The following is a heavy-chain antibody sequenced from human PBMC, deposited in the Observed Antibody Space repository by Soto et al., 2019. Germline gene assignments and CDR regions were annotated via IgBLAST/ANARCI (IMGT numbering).Heavy chain of an antibody. J-gene: IGHJ6*02. CDR1: GYTFTSYG. Sequence: ASVKVSCKASGYTFTSYGISWVRQAPGRGLEWMGWISAYNGNTNYAQKLQGRVTMTTDTSTSTAYMELRSLRSDDTAVYYCARDNRDLLWFGEFASYYYYYGMDVWGQGTTVTVSS. CDR3: ARDNRDLLWFGEFASYYYYYGMDV. CDR2: ISAYNGNT. V-gene: IGHV1-18*01. D-gene: IGHD3-10*01.